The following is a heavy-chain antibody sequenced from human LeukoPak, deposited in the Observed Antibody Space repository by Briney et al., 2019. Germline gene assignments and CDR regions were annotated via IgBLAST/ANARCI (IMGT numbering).Heavy chain of an antibody. V-gene: IGHV4-34*01. CDR2: INHSGST. J-gene: IGHJ4*02. CDR3: ARTPSIVGATTETFIDY. CDR1: GGSFSGYY. D-gene: IGHD1-26*01. Sequence: SETLSLTCAVYGGSFSGYYWSWIRQPPGKGLEWIGEINHSGSTNYNPSLKSRVTISVDTSKNLFSLKLSSVTAADTAVYYCARTPSIVGATTETFIDYWGQGTLVTVSS.